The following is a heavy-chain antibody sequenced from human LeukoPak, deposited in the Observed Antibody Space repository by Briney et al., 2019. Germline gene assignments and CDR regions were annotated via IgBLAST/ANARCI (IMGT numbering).Heavy chain of an antibody. J-gene: IGHJ4*02. CDR3: ARRIANSIVGATCVDY. D-gene: IGHD1-26*01. V-gene: IGHV4-34*01. CDR2: IHHSGST. CDR1: GGSFSGYY. Sequence: SETLSLTCAVYGGSFSGYYWSWIRQPPGEGMEWNGEIHHSGSTNYHPSLKSRVTISVDTSKNQFSLKLSSVTAADTAVYYCARRIANSIVGATCVDYWGQGTLVTVSS.